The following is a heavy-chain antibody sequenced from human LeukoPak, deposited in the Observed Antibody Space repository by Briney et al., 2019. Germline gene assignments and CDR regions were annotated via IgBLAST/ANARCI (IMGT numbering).Heavy chain of an antibody. D-gene: IGHD3-22*01. V-gene: IGHV3-48*02. Sequence: PGGSLRLPCAASGFPFSSYRMLWLRQAPGKGLEWVSYISSSSSTIYYADSVKGRFTISRDNAKNSLYLQMNSLRDEDTAVYYCARGDSSGYGPDHWGQGTLVTVSS. CDR3: ARGDSSGYGPDH. CDR2: ISSSSSTI. J-gene: IGHJ5*02. CDR1: GFPFSSYR.